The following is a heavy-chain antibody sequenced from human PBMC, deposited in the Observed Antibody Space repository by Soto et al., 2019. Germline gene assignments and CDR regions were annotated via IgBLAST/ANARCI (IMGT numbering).Heavy chain of an antibody. Sequence: PGGALRLSCAASGFTFSSYAMHWVRQAPGKGLEWVAVMSFPGSDKYYAVAVKGRFTISRDNSKNMLYLQMDSLSPEDTAVYYCARGGYITSPYLDSWGQGTLVTVSS. V-gene: IGHV3-30-3*01. J-gene: IGHJ4*02. CDR3: ARGGYITSPYLDS. CDR1: GFTFSSYA. CDR2: MSFPGSDK. D-gene: IGHD5-12*01.